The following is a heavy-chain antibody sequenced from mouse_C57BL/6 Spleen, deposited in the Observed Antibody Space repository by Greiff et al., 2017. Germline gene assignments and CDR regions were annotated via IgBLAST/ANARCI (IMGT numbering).Heavy chain of an antibody. J-gene: IGHJ2*01. CDR2: INYDGSSS. V-gene: IGHV5-16*01. CDR3: AREGGGYFDY. Sequence: EVHLVESEGGLVQPGSSMKLSCTASGFTFSDYYMAWVRQVPEKGLEWVANINYDGSSSYYLDSLKSRFIISRDNAKNILYLQMSSLKSEDTATYYCAREGGGYFDYWGQGTTLTVSS. CDR1: GFTFSDYY.